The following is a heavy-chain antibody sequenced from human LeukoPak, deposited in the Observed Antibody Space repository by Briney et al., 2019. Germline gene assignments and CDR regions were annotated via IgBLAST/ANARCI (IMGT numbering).Heavy chain of an antibody. CDR2: IYGSGNI. CDR3: TRADASGLPFDY. D-gene: IGHD3-10*01. V-gene: IGHV4-59*12. J-gene: IGHJ4*02. Sequence: SETLSLTCTVSGGSISSYHWSWIRQPPGKRLEWIGSIYGSGNINYNPSLKSRVTISVDTSKNQFSLKLSSVTAADTAVYYCTRADASGLPFDYWSQGTLVTVSS. CDR1: GGSISSYH.